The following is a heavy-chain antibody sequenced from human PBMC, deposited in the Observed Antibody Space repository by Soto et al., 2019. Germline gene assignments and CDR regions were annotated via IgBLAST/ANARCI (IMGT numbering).Heavy chain of an antibody. Sequence: QVQLVESGGGLVKPGGSLRLSCAASGFTFSDYYMSWIRQAPGKGLEWLSYISSSGLTIHYADSVKGRFTISRDNAKNSMYLQMNSLRAEDMAVYYGASLRSWRVDYWGQGTLVTVSS. J-gene: IGHJ4*02. CDR3: ASLRSWRVDY. D-gene: IGHD1-26*01. CDR1: GFTFSDYY. V-gene: IGHV3-11*04. CDR2: ISSSGLTI.